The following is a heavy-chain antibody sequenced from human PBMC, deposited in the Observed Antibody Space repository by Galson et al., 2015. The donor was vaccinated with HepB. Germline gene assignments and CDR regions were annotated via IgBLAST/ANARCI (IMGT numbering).Heavy chain of an antibody. V-gene: IGHV4-61*02. CDR1: GGSIRSDSYY. D-gene: IGHD4-17*01. CDR3: ARDDYGDDVFDR. J-gene: IGHJ4*02. CDR2: IHTSGKT. Sequence: QTLSLTCTVSGGSIRSDSYYWNWIRQPAGKGLEWIGRIHTSGKTIYNSSLRSRVTMSVDTSKNQISLSLSSVTAADTAVYYCARDDYGDDVFDRWGLGTLVTVSS.